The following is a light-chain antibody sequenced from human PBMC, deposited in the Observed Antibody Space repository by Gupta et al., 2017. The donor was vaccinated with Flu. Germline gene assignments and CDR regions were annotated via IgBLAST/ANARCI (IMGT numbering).Light chain of an antibody. CDR1: QGIRND. J-gene: IGKJ1*01. CDR3: LQDFNYPRT. V-gene: IGKV1-6*01. CDR2: AAA. Sequence: SSLSASVGDRVTITCRASQGIRNDLGWYQQTPGKAPKLLIYAAATLHTGVPSRFSGSGSGTDFTLTISSLQPEDFATYYCLQDFNYPRTFGHGTKVDLK.